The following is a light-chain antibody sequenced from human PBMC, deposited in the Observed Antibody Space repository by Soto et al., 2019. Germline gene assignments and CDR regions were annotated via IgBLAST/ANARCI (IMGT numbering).Light chain of an antibody. V-gene: IGKV3-15*01. CDR2: GAS. J-gene: IGKJ1*01. CDR3: LQYYGWPKT. CDR1: QSVDNK. Sequence: ERVMTQYPAALSVSLGERATLSCRASQSVDNKLAWYQFKPGQAPRLLIYGASTRATGVPTRFSGSGSGTVFTLTIGSLQSEEFAVYYCLQYYGWPKTFGQGTEVEIK.